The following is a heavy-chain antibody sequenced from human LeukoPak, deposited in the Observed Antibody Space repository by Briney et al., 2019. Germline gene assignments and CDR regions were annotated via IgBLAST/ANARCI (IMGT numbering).Heavy chain of an antibody. Sequence: GGSLRLSCAASGFTFSSYAMSWVRQAPGKGLEWVSAISGSGSSTYYADSVKGRFTISRDNSKNTLYLQMNSLRAEDTAVYYCAKDKGWGYSAYNCYGMDVWGQGTTVTVSS. D-gene: IGHD1-26*01. J-gene: IGHJ6*02. V-gene: IGHV3-23*01. CDR1: GFTFSSYA. CDR3: AKDKGWGYSAYNCYGMDV. CDR2: ISGSGSST.